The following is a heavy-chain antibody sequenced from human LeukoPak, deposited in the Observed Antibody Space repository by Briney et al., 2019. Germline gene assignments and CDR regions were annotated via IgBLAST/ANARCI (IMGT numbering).Heavy chain of an antibody. V-gene: IGHV3-23*01. D-gene: IGHD1-26*01. Sequence: GGSLRLSCAASGFTFSSYAMSWVRQAPGKGLEWVSAISGSGGSTYYADSVKGRFTISRDNAKNSLYLLMNSLRDEDTAVYYCATVGGTDYWGQGTLVTVSS. CDR2: ISGSGGST. J-gene: IGHJ4*02. CDR3: ATVGGTDY. CDR1: GFTFSSYA.